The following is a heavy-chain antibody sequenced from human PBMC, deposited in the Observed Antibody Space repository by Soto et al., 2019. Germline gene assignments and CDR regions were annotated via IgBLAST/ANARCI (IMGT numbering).Heavy chain of an antibody. CDR2: ISSSGSTI. V-gene: IGHV3-48*03. D-gene: IGHD5-12*01. J-gene: IGHJ3*02. CDR1: GFTFSSCG. CDR3: ARRATSSGVDAFDI. Sequence: PGGSLRLSCAASGFTFSSCGMNWVRQAPGKGLEWVSYISSSGSTIYYADSVKGQFTFSRDNAKNSLYLQMDSLRAEDTAVYYCARRATSSGVDAFDIWGQGTMVTVSS.